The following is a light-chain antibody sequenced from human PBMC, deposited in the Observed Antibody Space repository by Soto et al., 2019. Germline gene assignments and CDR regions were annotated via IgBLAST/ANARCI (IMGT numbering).Light chain of an antibody. CDR2: GAS. CDR3: QQYNDWPRT. Sequence: IVMTQSPATLSVSPGERATLSCRASQSVNSNLAWYQQKPGQAPRFLIYGASTRATAIPARFSGSGSGTEFTLTISSLQSEDFAVYYCQQYNDWPRTFGGGTKVEIK. V-gene: IGKV3-15*01. J-gene: IGKJ4*01. CDR1: QSVNSN.